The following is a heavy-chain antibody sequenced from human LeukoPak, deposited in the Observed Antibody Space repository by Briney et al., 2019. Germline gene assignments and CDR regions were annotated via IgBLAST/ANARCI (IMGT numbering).Heavy chain of an antibody. CDR3: ARSRTAVAGFDY. V-gene: IGHV1-2*02. CDR1: GYTFTGYY. J-gene: IGHJ4*02. CDR2: INPNSGGT. D-gene: IGHD6-19*01. Sequence: AASVKVSCKASGYTFTGYYMHWVRQAPGQGLEWMGWINPNSGGTNYAQKFQGRVTMTRDTSISTAYMELSRLRSDDTAVYYCARSRTAVAGFDYWGQGTLVTVSS.